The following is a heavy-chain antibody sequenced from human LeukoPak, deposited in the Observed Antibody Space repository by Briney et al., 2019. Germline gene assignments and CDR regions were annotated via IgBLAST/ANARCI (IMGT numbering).Heavy chain of an antibody. Sequence: ASVKVSCKASGYTFTGYYMHWVRQAPGQGLGWMGRINPNSGGTNYAQKFQGRVTMTRDTSISTAYMELSRLRSDDTAVYYCARIEGRDGYNLWGQGTLVTVSS. CDR2: INPNSGGT. CDR1: GYTFTGYY. J-gene: IGHJ4*02. CDR3: ARIEGRDGYNL. D-gene: IGHD5-24*01. V-gene: IGHV1-2*06.